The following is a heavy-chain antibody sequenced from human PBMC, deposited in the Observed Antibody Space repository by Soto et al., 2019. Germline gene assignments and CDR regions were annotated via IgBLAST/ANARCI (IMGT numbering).Heavy chain of an antibody. V-gene: IGHV1-2*02. CDR2: MRPDSGGA. D-gene: IGHD3-16*01. J-gene: IGHJ4*02. CDR1: GYTFTGYY. CDR3: ARDPHEGVYDY. Sequence: DSLKVSCEASGYTFTGYYLHWIRQAPGQGLQWMGWMRPDSGGANYAQKFQGRVSMTRGTSTSTFYMELSRLASDDTAVYYCARDPHEGVYDYWGQGTQVTVSS.